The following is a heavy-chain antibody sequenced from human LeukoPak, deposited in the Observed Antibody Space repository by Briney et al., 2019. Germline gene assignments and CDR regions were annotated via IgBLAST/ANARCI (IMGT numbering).Heavy chain of an antibody. V-gene: IGHV1-2*02. CDR2: INPNSGGT. CDR1: GYTFTGYY. Sequence: ASVKVSCKASGYTFTGYYMHWVRQAPGQGLEWMGWINPNSGGTNYAQKFQGRVTMTRDTSISTAYMELSRLRSDDTAVYYCARDPIAVAGHTLYYFDYWGQGTLVTVSS. D-gene: IGHD6-13*01. J-gene: IGHJ4*02. CDR3: ARDPIAVAGHTLYYFDY.